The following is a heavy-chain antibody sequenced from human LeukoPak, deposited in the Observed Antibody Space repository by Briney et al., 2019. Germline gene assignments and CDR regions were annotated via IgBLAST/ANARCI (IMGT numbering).Heavy chain of an antibody. D-gene: IGHD2-8*01. CDR3: TRAYADYDYYGMDV. CDR2: VRSKAYGGTT. J-gene: IGHJ6*02. V-gene: IGHV3-49*04. CDR1: GFTFGDYA. Sequence: SLRLSCTASGFTFGDYAMTWVRQAPGKVLEFVGFVRSKAYGGTTEYAASVKGIFTISRDNSKSIAYLQMNSLKTEDTAVYYCTRAYADYDYYGMDVWGQGTTVTVSS.